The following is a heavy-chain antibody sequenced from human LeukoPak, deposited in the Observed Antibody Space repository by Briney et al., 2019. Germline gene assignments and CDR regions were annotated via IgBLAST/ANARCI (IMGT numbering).Heavy chain of an antibody. CDR3: GSTPGWIQLWAPFDY. CDR2: IRYDGSNK. D-gene: IGHD5-18*01. CDR1: GFTFSSYG. V-gene: IGHV3-30*02. Sequence: SGGSLRLSCAASGFTFSSYGMHWVRQAPGKGLEWVAFIRYDGSNKYYADSVKGRFTISRDNSKNTLYLQMNILRAEDTAVYYCGSTPGWIQLWAPFDYWGQGTLVTVSS. J-gene: IGHJ4*02.